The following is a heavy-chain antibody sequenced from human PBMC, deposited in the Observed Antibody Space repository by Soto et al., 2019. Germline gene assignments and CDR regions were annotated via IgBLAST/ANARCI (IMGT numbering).Heavy chain of an antibody. CDR2: IIPIFGTS. CDR3: ARDSPTVGYDPGGLPAYSYGMDV. Sequence: QEQLVQSGAEVKRPGSSVKVSCKTSSTTFNMAAVSWVRQAPGQGLEWMGGIIPIFGTSNYAQRFHGRLSITADRSTSSVHMELTGLTSEDTAMYYCARDSPTVGYDPGGLPAYSYGMDVWGQGTRVTVSS. D-gene: IGHD2-8*02. J-gene: IGHJ6*02. CDR1: STTFNMAA. V-gene: IGHV1-69*06.